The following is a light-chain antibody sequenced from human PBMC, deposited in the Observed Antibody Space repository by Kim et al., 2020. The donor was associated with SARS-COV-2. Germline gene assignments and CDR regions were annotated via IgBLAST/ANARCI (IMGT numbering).Light chain of an antibody. Sequence: LSLSPGERATLSCRASQTVSSTYLAWYRQKPGQAPRLLIYGASSRATGSPARFSGSGSGTDFTLTISRLEPEDFAVYYCQQYGSSFGQGTKVDIK. CDR2: GAS. V-gene: IGKV3-20*01. CDR1: QTVSSTY. CDR3: QQYGSS. J-gene: IGKJ1*01.